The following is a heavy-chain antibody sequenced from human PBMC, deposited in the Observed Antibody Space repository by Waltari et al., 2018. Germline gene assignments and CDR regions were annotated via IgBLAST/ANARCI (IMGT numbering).Heavy chain of an antibody. CDR3: ARGSVANP. CDR1: GFIFSDFY. J-gene: IGHJ5*02. D-gene: IGHD6-19*01. CDR2: ISNSGDTV. V-gene: IGHV3-11*04. Sequence: LVESGGGLVRPGGSLRLSCTASGFIFSDFYMSWIRQPPGKGLEWIAYISNSGDTVYYADSVKGRFAVSRDNADNSMFLQMNSLRGNDTAVYYCARGSVANPWGQGALVIVSS.